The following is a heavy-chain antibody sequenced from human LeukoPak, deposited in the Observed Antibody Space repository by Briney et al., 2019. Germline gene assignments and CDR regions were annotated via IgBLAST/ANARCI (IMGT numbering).Heavy chain of an antibody. Sequence: SETLSLTCTVSGGSISSSIYYWGWIRQPPGKGLEWIGSIYYSGSTYYNPSLKSRVTISVDTSKNQFSLKLSSVTAADTAVYYCASTNPYSSSFFDYWGQGTLVTVSS. CDR2: IYYSGST. V-gene: IGHV4-39*07. J-gene: IGHJ4*02. CDR3: ASTNPYSSSFFDY. CDR1: GGSISSSIYY. D-gene: IGHD6-6*01.